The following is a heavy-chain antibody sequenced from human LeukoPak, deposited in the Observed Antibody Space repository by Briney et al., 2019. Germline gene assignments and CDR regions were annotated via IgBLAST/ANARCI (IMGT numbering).Heavy chain of an antibody. J-gene: IGHJ6*02. CDR2: IYYSGST. V-gene: IGHV4-39*01. CDR1: GGSISSSSYY. CDR3: ARSGGFSSSWGYYYYGMDV. D-gene: IGHD6-13*01. Sequence: SETLSLTCTVSGGSISSSSYYWGWIRQPPGKGLEWIGSIYYSGSTYYNPSLKSRVTISVDTSKNQFSLKLSSVTAADTAVYYCARSGGFSSSWGYYYYGMDVWGQGTTVTVSS.